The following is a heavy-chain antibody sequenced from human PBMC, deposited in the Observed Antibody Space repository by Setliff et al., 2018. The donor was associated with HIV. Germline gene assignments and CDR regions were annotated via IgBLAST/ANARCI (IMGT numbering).Heavy chain of an antibody. CDR2: ISYSGRT. V-gene: IGHV4-59*11. J-gene: IGHJ3*01. CDR1: GDSMSRHY. CDR3: ARVGEYYDSRNYLTRGPTAFDV. D-gene: IGHD3-16*01. Sequence: PSETLSLTCTVSGDSMSRHYWTWIRQPPGKGLEWIGYISYSGRTDYNSSLKNRITMSVDTSNNQFSLKMTSVTAADTAVYYCARVGEYYDSRNYLTRGPTAFDVWGQGTVVTVSS.